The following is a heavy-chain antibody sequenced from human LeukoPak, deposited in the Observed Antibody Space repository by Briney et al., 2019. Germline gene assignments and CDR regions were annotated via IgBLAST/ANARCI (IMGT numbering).Heavy chain of an antibody. J-gene: IGHJ2*01. CDR3: ARGAQQLASWYFDL. Sequence: GGSLRLSCAASGFTFSSYWMHWVRQAPGKGLVWVSRINSDGSSTSYADSVKGRFTISRDNAKDTLYLQMNSLRAEDTAVYYCARGAQQLASWYFDLWGRGTLVTVSS. CDR1: GFTFSSYW. V-gene: IGHV3-74*01. CDR2: INSDGSST. D-gene: IGHD6-13*01.